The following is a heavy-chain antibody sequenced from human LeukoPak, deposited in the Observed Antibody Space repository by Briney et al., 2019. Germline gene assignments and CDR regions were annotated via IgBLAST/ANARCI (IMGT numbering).Heavy chain of an antibody. CDR1: GGSISSYY. Sequence: SETLSLTCTVSGGSISSYYWSWIRQPPGKGLEWIGYIYYSGSTNYNPSLKSRVTISVDTSKNQFSLKLSSVTAADTAVYYCARHCLGGDCSNDAFDIWGQGTMVTVSS. J-gene: IGHJ3*02. CDR3: ARHCLGGDCSNDAFDI. D-gene: IGHD2-21*02. CDR2: IYYSGST. V-gene: IGHV4-59*01.